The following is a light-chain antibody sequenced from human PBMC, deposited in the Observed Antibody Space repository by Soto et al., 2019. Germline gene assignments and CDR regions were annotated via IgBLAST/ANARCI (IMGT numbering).Light chain of an antibody. J-gene: IGKJ2*01. V-gene: IGKV3-20*01. Sequence: EIVLTQSPGTLSLSPGERATLSCRASLSVSSSYLAWYQQSPGQASRLLIYGASSRATGIPDRFSGSGSGTDFTLTISRLEPEDFAVYYCPQYGSSPRTFGPGTKLEIK. CDR3: PQYGSSPRT. CDR2: GAS. CDR1: LSVSSSY.